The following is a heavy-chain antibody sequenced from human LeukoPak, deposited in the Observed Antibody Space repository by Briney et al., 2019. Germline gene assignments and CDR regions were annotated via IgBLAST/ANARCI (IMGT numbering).Heavy chain of an antibody. CDR2: ISRDGSTK. CDR1: GFTFSSYS. D-gene: IGHD4-17*01. J-gene: IGHJ6*02. V-gene: IGHV3-30-3*01. Sequence: PRGSLRLSCVASGFTFSSYSMHWVRQAPGKGLEWVAVISRDGSTKYYADSVKGRFTISRDNSEKTLYLQMNSLRAEDTAVYYCTRDRIPSTAYYGMDVWGQGTTVAVSS. CDR3: TRDRIPSTAYYGMDV.